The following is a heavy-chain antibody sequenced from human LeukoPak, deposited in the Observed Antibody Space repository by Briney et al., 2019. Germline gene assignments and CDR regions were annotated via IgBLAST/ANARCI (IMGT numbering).Heavy chain of an antibody. Sequence: GGSLRLSCVVSGFIFSNYGMHWVRQAPGKGLEWVAFIRYDGKTEHYADSVKGRLTASGDTSKNTLYLQVNSLRVEDTAVYYCVRDGMVTEPINYWGQGTLVTVSS. J-gene: IGHJ4*02. CDR3: VRDGMVTEPINY. V-gene: IGHV3-30*02. CDR1: GFIFSNYG. CDR2: IRYDGKTE. D-gene: IGHD2-21*02.